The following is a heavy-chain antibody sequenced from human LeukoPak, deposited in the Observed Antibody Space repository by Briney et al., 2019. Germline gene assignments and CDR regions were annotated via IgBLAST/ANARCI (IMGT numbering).Heavy chain of an antibody. J-gene: IGHJ5*02. CDR2: IIPIFGTA. V-gene: IGHV1-69*01. CDR3: ARVGCSSTSCPRGWFDP. D-gene: IGHD2-2*01. Sequence: ASVKVSCKASGGTFSSYAISWVRQAPGQGLEWMGGIIPIFGTANYAQKFQGRVTITAYESTSTAYMELSSLRSEDTAVYYCARVGCSSTSCPRGWFDPWGQGTLVTVSS. CDR1: GGTFSSYA.